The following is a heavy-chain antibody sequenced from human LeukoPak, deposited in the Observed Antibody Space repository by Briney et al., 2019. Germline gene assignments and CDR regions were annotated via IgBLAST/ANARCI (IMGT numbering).Heavy chain of an antibody. D-gene: IGHD3-16*01. J-gene: IGHJ4*02. CDR2: THYSGST. CDR3: ARYDWGKYFDY. CDR1: GGSISPYY. Sequence: KASETLSLTCSVSGGSISPYYWSWVRQPPGKGLEWIGYTHYSGSTNYNPSLKSRVTMSVDTSKNQFSLKLSSVTAADTAVYYCARYDWGKYFDYWGQGTLVTVSS. V-gene: IGHV4-59*01.